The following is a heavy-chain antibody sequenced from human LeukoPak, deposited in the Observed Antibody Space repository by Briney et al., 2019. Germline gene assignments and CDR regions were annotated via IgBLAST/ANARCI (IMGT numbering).Heavy chain of an antibody. V-gene: IGHV1-2*02. CDR1: GYSFTGYY. D-gene: IGHD6-13*01. CDR3: ARGVAAAGSRLDP. J-gene: IGHJ5*02. CDR2: INPNSGGT. Sequence: ASVKVSWKTSGYSFTGYYIHWVRQAPGQGFEWLGWINPNSGGTNYAQKYQDSVSMTRDTSINTAYMELSSLRLDDTAVYYCARGVAAAGSRLDPWGQGTLITVSS.